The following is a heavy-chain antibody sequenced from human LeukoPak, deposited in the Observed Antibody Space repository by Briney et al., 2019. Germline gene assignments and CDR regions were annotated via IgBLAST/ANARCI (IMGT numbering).Heavy chain of an antibody. CDR3: AREYSSGGEYYYYGMDV. J-gene: IGHJ6*02. CDR2: IIPILGIA. Sequence: ASVKVSCKASGGTFSSYAISWVRQAPGQGLEWMGRIIPILGIANYAQKFQGRVTITADKSTSTAYMELSSLRSEDTAVYYCAREYSSGGEYYYYGMDVWGQGTTVTVSS. V-gene: IGHV1-69*04. CDR1: GGTFSSYA. D-gene: IGHD6-19*01.